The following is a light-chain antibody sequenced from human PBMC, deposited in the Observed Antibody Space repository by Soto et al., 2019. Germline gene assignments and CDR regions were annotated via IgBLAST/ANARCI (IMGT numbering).Light chain of an antibody. CDR2: DAS. CDR1: QSVSIY. Sequence: EIVLTQSPATLSLSPGERATLSCRASQSVSIYLAWYQQKPGQAPRLLIYDASNRATGIPARFSGSGSGTDFTLTISSLEPEDFAVYYCQQRSKSFGGGTKVEIK. J-gene: IGKJ4*01. CDR3: QQRSKS. V-gene: IGKV3-11*01.